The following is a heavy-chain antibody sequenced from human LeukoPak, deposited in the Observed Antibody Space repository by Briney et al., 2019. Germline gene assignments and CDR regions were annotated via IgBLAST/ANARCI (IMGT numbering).Heavy chain of an antibody. CDR3: ARDPWTSSHYMDV. CDR2: IRYDGSNK. CDR1: GFTFSSYG. V-gene: IGHV3-30*02. Sequence: PGGSLRLSCAASGFTFSSYGMHWVRQAPGKRLEWVAFIRYDGSNKYYADSVKGRFTISRNNAKNSLYLQMNSLRAEDTAVYYCARDPWTSSHYMDVWGKGTTVTVYS. D-gene: IGHD2-2*01. J-gene: IGHJ6*03.